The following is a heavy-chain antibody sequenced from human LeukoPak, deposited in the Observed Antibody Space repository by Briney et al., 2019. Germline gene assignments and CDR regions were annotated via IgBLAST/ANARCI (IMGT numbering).Heavy chain of an antibody. V-gene: IGHV1-2*02. J-gene: IGHJ4*02. Sequence: GASVKVSCKASGFTFTGYYIHWVRQAPGQGLEWMGWVNPNNGGTNYAQTFQDRVTMTRDRSISTAYMELSRLRSDDTAVYYCTRDLVGGTWASGYWGQGTLVTVSS. CDR1: GFTFTGYY. D-gene: IGHD1-14*01. CDR3: TRDLVGGTWASGY. CDR2: VNPNNGGT.